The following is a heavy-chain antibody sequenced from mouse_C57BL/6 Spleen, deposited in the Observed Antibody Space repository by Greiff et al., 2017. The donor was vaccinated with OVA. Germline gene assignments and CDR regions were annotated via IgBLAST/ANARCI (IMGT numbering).Heavy chain of an antibody. CDR3: ARLGTYYYAMDY. Sequence: VKLQQPGAELVMPGASVKLSCKASGYTFTSYWMHWVKQRPGQGLEWIGEIDPSDSYTNYNQKFKGKSTLTVDKSSSTAYMQLSSLTSEDSAVYYCARLGTYYYAMDYWGQGTSVTVSS. V-gene: IGHV1-69*01. J-gene: IGHJ4*01. CDR2: IDPSDSYT. D-gene: IGHD4-1*01. CDR1: GYTFTSYW.